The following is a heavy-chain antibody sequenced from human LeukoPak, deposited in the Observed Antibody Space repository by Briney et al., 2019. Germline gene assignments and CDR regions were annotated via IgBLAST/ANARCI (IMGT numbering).Heavy chain of an antibody. Sequence: SQTLSLTCTVSGGSISSGSYYWSWIRQPAGKGLEWIGRIYTSGSTNYNPSLKSRVTISVDTSKNQFSLKLSSVPGADTAVYYCAREEGEVRGVIIYYYMDVWGKGTTVTISS. CDR1: GGSISSGSYY. CDR2: IYTSGST. D-gene: IGHD3-10*01. J-gene: IGHJ6*03. V-gene: IGHV4-61*02. CDR3: AREEGEVRGVIIYYYMDV.